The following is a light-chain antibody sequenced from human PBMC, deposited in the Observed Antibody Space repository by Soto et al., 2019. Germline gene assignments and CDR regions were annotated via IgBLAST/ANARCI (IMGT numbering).Light chain of an antibody. Sequence: QSALTQPASVSGSPGQSITISCTGTSSDVGGYKYVSWYQQHAGQAPKVMIYDVTKRPSGVSNRFSGSKSGNTASLTISGLQAEDEAEYYCSSYTSTTTLVVFGGGTKVTVL. CDR1: SSDVGGYKY. CDR3: SSYTSTTTLVV. V-gene: IGLV2-14*03. J-gene: IGLJ2*01. CDR2: DVT.